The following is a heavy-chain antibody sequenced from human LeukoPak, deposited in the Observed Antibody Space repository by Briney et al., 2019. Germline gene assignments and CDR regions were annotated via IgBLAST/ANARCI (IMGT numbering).Heavy chain of an antibody. V-gene: IGHV5-51*01. J-gene: IGHJ3*01. D-gene: IGHD1-26*01. Sequence: GESLQISCKVSGYSFTSYCIGWVRQMPGKGLEWMGIIYPGYSGPTYSPSFQGQVTISVDKSISTAYLQWSSLQASDTAMYYCGMSGDRVPLQDDVFDVWGQGTMVTVST. CDR3: GMSGDRVPLQDDVFDV. CDR1: GYSFTSYC. CDR2: IYPGYSGP.